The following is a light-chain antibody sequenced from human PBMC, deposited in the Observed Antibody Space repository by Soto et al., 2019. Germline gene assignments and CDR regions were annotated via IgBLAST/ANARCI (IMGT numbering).Light chain of an antibody. J-gene: IGLJ3*02. Sequence: QSALTQPPSASGTPGQRVTISCSGSSSNIGSNTVNWYQQLQGTAPKLLIYSNNQRPSGVPDRFSGSKSGTSASLAISGLQSEDEADYYCAAWDDSLNGWVFGGGTKLTVL. V-gene: IGLV1-44*01. CDR1: SSNIGSNT. CDR3: AAWDDSLNGWV. CDR2: SNN.